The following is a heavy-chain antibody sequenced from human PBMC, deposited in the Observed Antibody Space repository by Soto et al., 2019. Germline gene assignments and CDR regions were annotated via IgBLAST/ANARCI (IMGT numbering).Heavy chain of an antibody. CDR2: ISFDGKNE. CDR1: GFIFTNFW. CDR3: ARIRGYYYGMDV. V-gene: IGHV3-30*14. J-gene: IGHJ6*02. Sequence: WALRLSCEASGFIFTNFWMHWVRQAPGRGLEWVALISFDGKNEYYADSVKGRFTISKDTSKSQVVLTMTNMDPVDTATYYCARIRGYYYGMDVWGQGTTVTVSS.